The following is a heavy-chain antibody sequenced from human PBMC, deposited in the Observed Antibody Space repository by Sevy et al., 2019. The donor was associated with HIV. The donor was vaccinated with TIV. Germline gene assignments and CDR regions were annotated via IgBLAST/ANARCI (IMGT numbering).Heavy chain of an antibody. CDR3: ARESYYDSSGYVNDAFDI. J-gene: IGHJ3*02. V-gene: IGHV4-59*01. CDR1: GGSISSYY. D-gene: IGHD3-22*01. CDR2: IYYSGST. Sequence: SETLSLTCTVSGGSISSYYWSWIRQPPGKGLEWIGYIYYSGSTNYNPSLKSRVTISVDTSKNQFSLKLSSVTAADTAVYYCARESYYDSSGYVNDAFDIWGQGTMVIVSS.